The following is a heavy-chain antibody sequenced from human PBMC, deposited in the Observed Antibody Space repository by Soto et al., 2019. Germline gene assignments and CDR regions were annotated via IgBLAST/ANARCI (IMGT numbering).Heavy chain of an antibody. CDR2: ISGSGGST. CDR3: VKYYYDSSGYYDY. J-gene: IGHJ4*02. D-gene: IGHD3-22*01. V-gene: IGHV3-23*01. CDR1: GFTFSSYA. Sequence: GGSLRLSCAASGFTFSSYAMSWVRQAPGKGLEWVSAISGSGGSTYYADSVKGRFTISRDNSKNTLYLQMNSLRAEDTAVYYCVKYYYDSSGYYDYWGQGTLVTVSS.